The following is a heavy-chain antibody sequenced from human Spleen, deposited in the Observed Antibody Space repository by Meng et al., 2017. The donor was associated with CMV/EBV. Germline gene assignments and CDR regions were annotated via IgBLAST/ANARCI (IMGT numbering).Heavy chain of an antibody. D-gene: IGHD3-22*01. J-gene: IGHJ4*02. CDR2: IAYDGSNI. Sequence: ASRFTFLSHGIPWVRQAPGKGLEWVAVIAYDGSNIYYADSVKGRFTISRDNSKNTLFLQMNSLRPEDTAVYYCAKEYYYDRSALIDYWGQGTLVTVSS. V-gene: IGHV3-30*18. CDR1: RFTFLSHG. CDR3: AKEYYYDRSALIDY.